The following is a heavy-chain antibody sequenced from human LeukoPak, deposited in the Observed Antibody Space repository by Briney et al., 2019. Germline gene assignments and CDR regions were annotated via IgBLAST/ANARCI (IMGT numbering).Heavy chain of an antibody. CDR3: AKSTHYYYDSSGYYLDY. CDR2: ISGSGGST. J-gene: IGHJ4*02. D-gene: IGHD3-22*01. V-gene: IGHV3-23*01. Sequence: GGSLRLSCAASGFTFSSYAMSWVRQAPGKGLEWASAISGSGGSTYYADSVKGRFTISRDNSKNTLYPQLNSLRAEDTAVYYCAKSTHYYYDSSGYYLDYWGQGTLVTVSS. CDR1: GFTFSSYA.